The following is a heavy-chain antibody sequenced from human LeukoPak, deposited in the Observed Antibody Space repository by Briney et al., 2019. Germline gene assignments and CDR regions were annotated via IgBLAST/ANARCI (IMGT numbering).Heavy chain of an antibody. D-gene: IGHD1-26*01. CDR3: ARRRYSGSSQHFDY. Sequence: PGGSLRLSCAASGFTFSSYWMSWVRQAPGKGLEWVANIKQDGSEKYYVDSVKDRFTISRDNAKNSLYLQMNSLRAEDTAVYYCARRRYSGSSQHFDYWGQGTLVTVSS. V-gene: IGHV3-7*01. CDR2: IKQDGSEK. J-gene: IGHJ4*02. CDR1: GFTFSSYW.